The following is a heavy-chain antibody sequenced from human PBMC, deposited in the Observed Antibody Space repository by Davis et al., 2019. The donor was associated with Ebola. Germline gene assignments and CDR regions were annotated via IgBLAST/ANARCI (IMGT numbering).Heavy chain of an antibody. D-gene: IGHD6-6*01. CDR3: ARHWSSSSGFDY. Sequence: MPSETLSLTCTVPGGSISSYYWSRIRQPPGKGLEWIGRFYYSGSTYYNPSLKSRVTISVDTSKNQFSLKLSSVTAADTAVYYCARHWSSSSGFDYWGQGTLVTVSS. J-gene: IGHJ4*02. V-gene: IGHV4-59*05. CDR2: FYYSGST. CDR1: GGSISSYY.